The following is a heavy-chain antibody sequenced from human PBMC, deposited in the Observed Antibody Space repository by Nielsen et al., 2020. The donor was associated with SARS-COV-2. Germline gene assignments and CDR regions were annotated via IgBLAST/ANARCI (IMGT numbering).Heavy chain of an antibody. CDR1: GYTFTGYY. J-gene: IGHJ4*02. V-gene: IGHV1-2*04. CDR3: AKSFYGSGSYFNY. Sequence: ASVKVSCKASGYTFTGYYMHWVRQAPGQGLEWMGWINPNSGGTNYAQKFQGWVTMTRDTSISTAYMEVSSLTSEDTAMYYCAKSFYGSGSYFNYWGQGTPVTVSS. D-gene: IGHD3-10*01. CDR2: INPNSGGT.